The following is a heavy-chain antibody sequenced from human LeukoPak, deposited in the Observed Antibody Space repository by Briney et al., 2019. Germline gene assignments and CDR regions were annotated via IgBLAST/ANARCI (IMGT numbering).Heavy chain of an antibody. CDR3: ARVVVVPAATGHAFDI. V-gene: IGHV4-30-4*01. CDR1: GGSISSGDYY. J-gene: IGHJ3*02. Sequence: PSETLSLTCTVSGGSISSGDYYWSWIRQPPGKGLEWIGYIYYSGSTYYNPSLKSRVTISVDTSKNQFSLMLSSVTAADTAVYYCARVVVVPAATGHAFDIWGQGTMVTVSS. CDR2: IYYSGST. D-gene: IGHD2-2*01.